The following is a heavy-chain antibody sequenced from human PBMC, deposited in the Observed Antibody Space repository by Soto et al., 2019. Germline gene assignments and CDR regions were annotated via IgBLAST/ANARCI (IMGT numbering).Heavy chain of an antibody. CDR3: TRTPTSGYCSGGSCYDDAFDI. CDR2: IRSKANSYAT. Sequence: GGSLRLSCAASGFTFSGSAMHWVRQASGKGLEWVGRIRSKANSYATAYAASVKGRFTISRDDSKNTAYLQMNSLKTVDTAVYYCTRTPTSGYCSGGSCYDDAFDIWGQGTMVTVSS. V-gene: IGHV3-73*01. D-gene: IGHD2-15*01. J-gene: IGHJ3*02. CDR1: GFTFSGSA.